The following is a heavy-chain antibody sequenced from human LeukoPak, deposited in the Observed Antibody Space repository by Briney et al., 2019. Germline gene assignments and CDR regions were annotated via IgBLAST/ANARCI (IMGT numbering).Heavy chain of an antibody. V-gene: IGHV3-66*01. CDR2: LYSGGSI. J-gene: IGHJ4*02. CDR3: AIDLGRFAC. CDR1: GLTVSSNH. D-gene: IGHD2-15*01. Sequence: GGSLRLSCAASGLTVSSNHMSWVRQAPGKGLEWVSVLYSGGSIFYADSVKGRFAISRDNSKNTLYLQMNSLRVEDTAVYYCAIDLGRFACWGQGTLVTVCS.